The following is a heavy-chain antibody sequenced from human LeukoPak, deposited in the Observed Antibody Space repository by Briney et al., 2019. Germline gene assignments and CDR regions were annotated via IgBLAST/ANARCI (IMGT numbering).Heavy chain of an antibody. CDR1: GFTFSDHT. CDR3: AKVSWLGTLPSYHFDS. V-gene: IGHV3-23*01. D-gene: IGHD6-19*01. CDR2: IRGTGTTT. Sequence: GGSLRLSCAASGFTFSDHTMSWVRQAPGKGLEWVSAIRGTGTTTFYAASVKGRFTISRDNSKNTADLQMNSLRAEDTAVYYCAKVSWLGTLPSYHFDSWGQGTQVTVSS. J-gene: IGHJ4*02.